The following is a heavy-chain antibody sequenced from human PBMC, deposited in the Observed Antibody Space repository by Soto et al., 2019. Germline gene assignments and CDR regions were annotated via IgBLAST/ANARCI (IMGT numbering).Heavy chain of an antibody. J-gene: IGHJ4*02. CDR1: GFTFSSYA. CDR2: ISGSGGST. Sequence: PGGSLRLSCAASGFTFSSYAMSWVRQAPGKGLEWVSAISGSGGSTYYADSVKGRFTISRDNSKNTLYLQMNSLRAEDTAVYYCAKDVEDYCSSTSCLSPLFDCWGQGILVTVSS. CDR3: AKDVEDYCSSTSCLSPLFDC. D-gene: IGHD2-2*01. V-gene: IGHV3-23*01.